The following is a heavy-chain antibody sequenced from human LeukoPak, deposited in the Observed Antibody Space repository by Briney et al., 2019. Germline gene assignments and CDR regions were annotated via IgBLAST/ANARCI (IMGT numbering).Heavy chain of an antibody. V-gene: IGHV4-39*07. CDR3: AILAEYCNSGSCYLGWFGP. J-gene: IGHJ5*02. CDR2: IYYSGIT. CDR1: GGSISSNSYY. D-gene: IGHD2-15*01. Sequence: SETLSLTCTVSGGSISSNSYYWGWIRQSPGEGLEWIGNIYYSGITYYNASLKSRVTISVDTSKNQFSLKLSSVTAADTAVYYCAILAEYCNSGSCYLGWFGPWGQGTLVTVSS.